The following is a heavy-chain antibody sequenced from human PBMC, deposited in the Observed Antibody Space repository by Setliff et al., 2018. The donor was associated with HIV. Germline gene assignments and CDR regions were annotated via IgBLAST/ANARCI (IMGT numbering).Heavy chain of an antibody. D-gene: IGHD2-15*01. J-gene: IGHJ4*02. CDR2: IYPSGGNA. Sequence: ASVKVSCKASRYTFTDYYVHWVRQAPGQGLEWMGVIYPSGGNANYAQKFQGRVTMTGDTSTSTVYMEVNSLRSEDTAVYYCAREAHGGNPWGDYWGQGTLVTVSS. CDR3: AREAHGGNPWGDY. CDR1: RYTFTDYY. V-gene: IGHV1-46*01.